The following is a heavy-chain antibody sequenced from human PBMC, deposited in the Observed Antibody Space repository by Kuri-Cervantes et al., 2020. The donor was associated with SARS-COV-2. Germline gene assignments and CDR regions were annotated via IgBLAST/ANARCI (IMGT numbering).Heavy chain of an antibody. J-gene: IGHJ3*02. CDR1: GGSISSYY. D-gene: IGHD3-3*01. CDR3: ARAARITIFGVVMAFDI. CDR2: IYYSGST. Sequence: SETLSLTCTVSGGSISSYYWSWIRQHPGKGLEWIGYIYYSGSTYYNPSLKSLVTISVDTSKNQFSLKLSSVTAADTAVYYCARAARITIFGVVMAFDIWGQGTMVTVSS. V-gene: IGHV4-31*01.